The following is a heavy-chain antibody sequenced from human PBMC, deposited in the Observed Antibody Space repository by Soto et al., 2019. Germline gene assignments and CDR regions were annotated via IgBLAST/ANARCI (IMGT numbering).Heavy chain of an antibody. CDR1: GFTFSSNA. J-gene: IGHJ4*02. Sequence: GGSLRLSCTASGFTFSSNAMSWVRQAPGKGLEWVSSISGSAGVTYYADSVKGRFTISRDNSKNALYLQMNSLRAEDTAVYYCAKDWVSGSSPYWGQGTLVTVSS. D-gene: IGHD2-15*01. CDR2: ISGSAGVT. V-gene: IGHV3-23*01. CDR3: AKDWVSGSSPY.